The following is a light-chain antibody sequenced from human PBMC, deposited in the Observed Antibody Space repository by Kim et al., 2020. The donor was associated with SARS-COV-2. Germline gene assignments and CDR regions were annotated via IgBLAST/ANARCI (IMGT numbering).Light chain of an antibody. CDR1: SSNIGNNY. CDR3: AVWDGSLRAVV. J-gene: IGLJ2*01. CDR2: DNH. Sequence: QSVLTQPPSVSAAPGQKVTISCSGSSSNIGNNYVSWCQQLPGTAPKLIIYDNHKRPSVIPDRFSGSTSGTSATLDITGLQTGDEATYYCAVWDGSLRAVVFGGWTKLTVL. V-gene: IGLV1-51*01.